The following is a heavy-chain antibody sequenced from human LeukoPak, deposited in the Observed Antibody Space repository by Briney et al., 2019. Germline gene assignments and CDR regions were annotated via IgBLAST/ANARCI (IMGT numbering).Heavy chain of an antibody. CDR2: IGTAGDS. CDR1: GFTFSSYD. CDR3: ASLGY. J-gene: IGHJ4*02. D-gene: IGHD3-16*01. Sequence: GGSLRLSCAASGFTFSSYDMHWVRQATGKGLEWVSTIGTAGDSYCPGSVKGRFTISRENAKNSLYLQMNSLRAEDTALYYCASLGYWGQGTLVTVSS. V-gene: IGHV3-13*01.